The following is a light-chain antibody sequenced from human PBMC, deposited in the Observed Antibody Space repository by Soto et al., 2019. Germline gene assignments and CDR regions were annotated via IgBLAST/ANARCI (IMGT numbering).Light chain of an antibody. CDR1: SGSVSTSYY. CDR3: VLYMGSGISV. CDR2: NTN. V-gene: IGLV8-61*01. Sequence: QTVVTQEPSFSVSPGGTVTLTCGLSSGSVSTSYYPSWYQQTPGQAPRTLIYNTNTRSSGVPDRFSGSILGNKAALTITGAQADDESDYHCVLYMGSGISVFGGGTKVTVL. J-gene: IGLJ2*01.